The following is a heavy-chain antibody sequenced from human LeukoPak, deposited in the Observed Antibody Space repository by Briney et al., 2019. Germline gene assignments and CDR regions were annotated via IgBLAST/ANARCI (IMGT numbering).Heavy chain of an antibody. CDR2: ITGSGGST. V-gene: IGHV3-23*01. CDR1: GFTFSNYA. CDR3: ARDYYDSSGYYHVGYFDY. Sequence: GGSLRLSCAASGFTFSNYALSWVRQVPGKGLEWVSGITGSGGSTYYADSVKGRFTISRDNSKNTLYLQMNSLRAEDTAVYYCARDYYDSSGYYHVGYFDYWGQGTLVTVSS. J-gene: IGHJ4*02. D-gene: IGHD3-22*01.